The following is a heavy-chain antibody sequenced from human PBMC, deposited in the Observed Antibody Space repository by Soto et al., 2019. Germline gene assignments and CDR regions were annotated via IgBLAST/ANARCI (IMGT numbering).Heavy chain of an antibody. D-gene: IGHD3-3*01. Sequence: ASVKVSCKASGYTFTSYDINWVRQATGQGLEWMGWMNPNSGNTGYAQKFQGRVTMTRNTSISTAYMELSRLRSEDTAVYYCARGFWSGYYYYCDYWGQGTLVTVSS. V-gene: IGHV1-8*01. J-gene: IGHJ4*02. CDR1: GYTFTSYD. CDR3: ARGFWSGYYYYCDY. CDR2: MNPNSGNT.